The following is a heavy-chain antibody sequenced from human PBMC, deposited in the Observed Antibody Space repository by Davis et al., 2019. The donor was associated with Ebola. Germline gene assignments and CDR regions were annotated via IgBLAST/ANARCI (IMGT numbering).Heavy chain of an antibody. V-gene: IGHV3-66*02. CDR2: IYRDGRM. D-gene: IGHD2-15*01. CDR1: GFSVSDKY. Sequence: GGSLRLSCAASGFSVSDKYMSWVRQAPGKGLEWVSVIYRDGRMYHADSVKGRFTISRDNSKNTLYLQMGSLAAEDLAVYYCARGSAATLYWYFDLWGRGTLVTVSA. J-gene: IGHJ2*01. CDR3: ARGSAATLYWYFDL.